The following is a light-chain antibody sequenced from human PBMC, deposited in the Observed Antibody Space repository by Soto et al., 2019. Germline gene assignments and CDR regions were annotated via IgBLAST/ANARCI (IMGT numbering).Light chain of an antibody. CDR3: QQYDISPWT. Sequence: EIVLTQSPATLSSFPGDRVTLSCRASQSVSSYLAWFQQKPGQAPRLLIYDSSTRATGFPDRFSGSGSGTDFTLTIIRLEPEDFAVYYCQQYDISPWTFGQGTKVDIK. CDR1: QSVSSY. CDR2: DSS. J-gene: IGKJ1*01. V-gene: IGKV3-20*01.